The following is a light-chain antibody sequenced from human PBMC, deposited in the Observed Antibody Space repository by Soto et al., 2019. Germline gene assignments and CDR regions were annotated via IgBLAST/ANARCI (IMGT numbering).Light chain of an antibody. J-gene: IGLJ2*01. CDR2: GNN. CDR1: SSNLGAGYA. V-gene: IGLV1-40*01. CDR3: QSYDTNLSGFVV. Sequence: QAVVTQSPSVSGAPGQRVTISCTGSSSNLGAGYAVHWYQQLPGTAPKLLIFGNNNRPSGVPDRFSGSKSGTSASLAITGLQAEDEADYYCQSYDTNLSGFVVFGGGTKLTVL.